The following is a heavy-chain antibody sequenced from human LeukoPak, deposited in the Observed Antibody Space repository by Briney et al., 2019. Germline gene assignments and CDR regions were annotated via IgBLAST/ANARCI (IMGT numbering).Heavy chain of an antibody. V-gene: IGHV1-2*02. D-gene: IGHD6-13*01. CDR3: AREGRAAADTNWFDP. CDR1: GYTFTGYY. J-gene: IGHJ5*02. Sequence: ASVKVSCKASGYTFTGYYIHWVRQAPGQGLEWIGWINPNSGSTTYAQKFQGRVSITRDSSISTTYMELRRLTSDDTAVFYCAREGRAAADTNWFDPWGQGTLVTVS. CDR2: INPNSGST.